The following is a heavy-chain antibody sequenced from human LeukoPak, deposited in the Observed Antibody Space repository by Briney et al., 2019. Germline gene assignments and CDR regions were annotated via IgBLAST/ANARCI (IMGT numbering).Heavy chain of an antibody. CDR1: GYTFTNYG. Sequence: ASVKVSCKASGYTFTNYGMNWLRQAPGQGLEWMGWINMYTANPAYAQGFTERFVFSLDTSVTTAYLLISNLKTEDTAVYYCARHDNDDDFDYWGQGTLVTVSS. D-gene: IGHD3-16*01. CDR2: INMYTANP. CDR3: ARHDNDDDFDY. J-gene: IGHJ4*02. V-gene: IGHV7-4-1*02.